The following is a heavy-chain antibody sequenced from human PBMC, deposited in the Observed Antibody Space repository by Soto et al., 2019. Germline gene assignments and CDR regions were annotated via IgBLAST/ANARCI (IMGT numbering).Heavy chain of an antibody. CDR2: IYYSGST. D-gene: IGHD3-3*02. CDR1: GGSISSYY. V-gene: IGHV4-59*08. Sequence: SETLSLTCTVSGGSISSYYWSWIRQPPGKGLEWIGYIYYSGSTNYKPSLKSRGSISIDTSKNQFSLGLTSVTVADTAVYFCASFSTLGKDYGVDVWGQGTTGTVSS. J-gene: IGHJ6*02. CDR3: ASFSTLGKDYGVDV.